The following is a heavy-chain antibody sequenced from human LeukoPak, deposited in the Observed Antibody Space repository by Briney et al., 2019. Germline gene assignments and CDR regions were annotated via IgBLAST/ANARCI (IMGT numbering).Heavy chain of an antibody. V-gene: IGHV4-59*01. CDR3: ARDNCSGGSCQTDY. CDR1: GGSISSYY. J-gene: IGHJ4*02. CDR2: IYYSGST. D-gene: IGHD2-15*01. Sequence: PSETLSLTCTVSGGSISSYYWSWVRQAPGKGLEWIAYIYYSGSTNYNPSLKSRVTISVDTSKNQFSLKLSSVTAADTAVYYCARDNCSGGSCQTDYWGQGTLVTVSS.